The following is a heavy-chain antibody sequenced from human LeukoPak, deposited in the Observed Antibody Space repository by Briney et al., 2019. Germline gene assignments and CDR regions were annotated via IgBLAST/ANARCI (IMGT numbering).Heavy chain of an antibody. J-gene: IGHJ5*02. D-gene: IGHD5/OR15-5a*01. CDR2: IYYSGST. CDR3: ARHLASTIFDP. V-gene: IGHV4-39*01. CDR1: LDSVSSTTYY. Sequence: SETLSLTCTHPLDSVSSTTYYWGWIRQPPGKGLEWLGSIYYSGSTYYNPSLKSRVTISVDTSKNQFSLKLSSVTAADTAVYYCARHLASTIFDPWGQGTLVTVSS.